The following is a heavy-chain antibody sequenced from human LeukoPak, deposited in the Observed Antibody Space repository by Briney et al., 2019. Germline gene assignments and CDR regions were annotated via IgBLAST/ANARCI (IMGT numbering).Heavy chain of an antibody. D-gene: IGHD3-22*01. CDR2: ISGSGGST. V-gene: IGHV3-23*01. CDR1: GFTFSSYG. J-gene: IGHJ4*02. Sequence: GGSLRLSCAASGFTFSSYGMHWVRQAPGKGLEWVSAISGSGGSTYYADSVKGRFTISRDNSKNTLYLQMNSLRAEDTAVYYCAKGDYYDSSGYLDYWGQGTLVTVSS. CDR3: AKGDYYDSSGYLDY.